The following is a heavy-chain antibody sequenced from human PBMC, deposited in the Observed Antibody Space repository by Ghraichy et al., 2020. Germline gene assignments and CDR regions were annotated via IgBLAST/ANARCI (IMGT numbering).Heavy chain of an antibody. CDR1: GGSISSYY. Sequence: SETLSLTCTVSGGSISSYYWSWIRQPPGKGLEWIGYIYYRGSTNYNPSLKSRVTISVDTTKNHFSLKLSSMPAADTAVYYCARVGATAFSDGMDVWGQGTTVTVSS. CDR2: IYYRGST. CDR3: ARVGATAFSDGMDV. J-gene: IGHJ6*02. D-gene: IGHD6-13*01. V-gene: IGHV4-59*01.